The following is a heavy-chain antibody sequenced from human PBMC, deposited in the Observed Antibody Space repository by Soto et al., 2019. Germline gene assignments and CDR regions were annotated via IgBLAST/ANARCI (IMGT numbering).Heavy chain of an antibody. J-gene: IGHJ4*02. CDR2: ISYSGGNT. V-gene: IGHV3-23*01. CDR3: AKGTEFASGPLAD. D-gene: IGHD5-12*01. Sequence: EVQLLESGGLLVQPGGSLRLSCAASDFTFGNFAMIWVRQAPGKGLEWVSGISYSGGNTYYADSVKGRFTISRDNSKNTLYLQMNSLRVEDTAIYYCAKGTEFASGPLADWGQGTLVTVSS. CDR1: DFTFGNFA.